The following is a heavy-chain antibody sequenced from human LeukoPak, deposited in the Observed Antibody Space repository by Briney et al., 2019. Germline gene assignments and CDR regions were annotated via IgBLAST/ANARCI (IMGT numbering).Heavy chain of an antibody. CDR3: ARDPGQYYDILTGYYTPYYFDH. CDR1: GYTFTGYY. V-gene: IGHV1-18*04. Sequence: GASVKVSCKASGYTFTGYYMHWVRQAPGQGLEWMGWISTYNGDTTYAQKFQGRVTMTTETSTGTAYMELRSLRSDDTAVYYCARDPGQYYDILTGYYTPYYFDHWGQGTLVTVSS. D-gene: IGHD3-9*01. CDR2: ISTYNGDT. J-gene: IGHJ4*02.